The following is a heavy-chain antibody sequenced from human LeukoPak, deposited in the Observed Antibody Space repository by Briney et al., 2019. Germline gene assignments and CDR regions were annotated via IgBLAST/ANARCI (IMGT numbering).Heavy chain of an antibody. J-gene: IGHJ4*02. Sequence: GGSLRLSCAASGFTFSSYWMSWVRQAPGKGLEWVANIKQDGSEKYYVDSVKGRFTISRDNSKNTLSLQVSSLRTEDTAVYYCAKDRYSYAFEYSDSWGQGTLVTVSS. CDR1: GFTFSSYW. D-gene: IGHD5-18*01. V-gene: IGHV3-7*01. CDR2: IKQDGSEK. CDR3: AKDRYSYAFEYSDS.